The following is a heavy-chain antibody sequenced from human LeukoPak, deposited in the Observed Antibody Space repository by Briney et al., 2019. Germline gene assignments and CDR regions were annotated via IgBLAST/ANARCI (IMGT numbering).Heavy chain of an antibody. V-gene: IGHV4-34*01. D-gene: IGHD6-13*01. J-gene: IGHJ4*02. CDR2: INHSGST. CDR3: ARPINIAAAGTPFDY. Sequence: SETLSLTCAVYGGSFSGYYWSWIRQPPGKGLEWIGEINHSGSTNYNPSLKSRVTISVDTSKNQFSLKLSSVTAADTAVYYCARPINIAAAGTPFDYWGQGTLVTVSS. CDR1: GGSFSGYY.